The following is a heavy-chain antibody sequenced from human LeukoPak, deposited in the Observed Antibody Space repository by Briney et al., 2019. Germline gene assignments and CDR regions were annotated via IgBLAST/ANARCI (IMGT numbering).Heavy chain of an antibody. J-gene: IGHJ3*02. CDR2: IYYRGSA. Sequence: SETLSLTCTVSGGSISSSSYSWGWIRQPPGQGLEWIGTIYYRGSAYYNPSLKSRVTISVDTSKNQFSLKLSSVTAADTAVYYCARDPARVMMVNAFDIWGQGTMVTVSS. CDR3: ARDPARVMMVNAFDI. CDR1: GGSISSSSYS. D-gene: IGHD3-16*01. V-gene: IGHV4-39*02.